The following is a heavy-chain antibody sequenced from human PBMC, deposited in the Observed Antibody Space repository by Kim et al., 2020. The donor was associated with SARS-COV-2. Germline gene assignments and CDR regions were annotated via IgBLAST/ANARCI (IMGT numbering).Heavy chain of an antibody. CDR3: ARARVGSFGVVTHFDY. CDR2: IYYSGST. V-gene: IGHV4-59*13. CDR1: GGSISSYY. J-gene: IGHJ4*01. Sequence: SETLSLTCTVSGGSISSYYWSWIRQPPGKGLEWIGDIYYSGSTNYNPSLKSRVTISVDTSKNQFSLKLSSVTAADTAVSYCARARVGSFGVVTHFDYWG. D-gene: IGHD3-3*01.